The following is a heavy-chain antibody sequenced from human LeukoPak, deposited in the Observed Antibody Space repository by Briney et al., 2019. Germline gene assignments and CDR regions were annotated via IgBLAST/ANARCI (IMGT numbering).Heavy chain of an antibody. J-gene: IGHJ6*03. CDR3: ARGEGYYYYMDV. CDR2: IYHSGST. CDR1: GGSISSYY. Sequence: SETLSLTCTVSGGSISSYYWSWIRQPPGKGLEWIGSIYHSGSTYYNPSLKSRVTISVDTSKNQFSLKLSSVTAADTAVYYCARGEGYYYYMDVWGKGTTVTVSS. V-gene: IGHV4-38-2*02. D-gene: IGHD1-26*01.